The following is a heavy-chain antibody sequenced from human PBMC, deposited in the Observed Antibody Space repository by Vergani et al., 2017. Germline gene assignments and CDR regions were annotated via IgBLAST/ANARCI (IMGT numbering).Heavy chain of an antibody. V-gene: IGHV4-39*01. J-gene: IGHJ2*01. CDR3: AGPVRGDGSVTSCRYWYFDL. Sequence: QLQLQESGPGLVKPSETLSLTCTVSGGSISTNSYFWGWIRQPPGKGLEWSGSIYYSGSTYYNPSLKSRVTISVDTSKNQFSLNLSAVTAADTAIYYCAGPVRGDGSVTSCRYWYFDLWGRGTLVTVSS. CDR1: GGSISTNSYF. CDR2: IYYSGST. D-gene: IGHD2-2*01.